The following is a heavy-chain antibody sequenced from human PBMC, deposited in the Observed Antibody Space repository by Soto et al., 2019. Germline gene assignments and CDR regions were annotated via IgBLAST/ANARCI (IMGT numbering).Heavy chain of an antibody. CDR3: AKDPNPVVAATFDYFDY. V-gene: IGHV3-23*01. J-gene: IGHJ4*02. CDR1: GFTFSSYA. CDR2: ISGSGGST. D-gene: IGHD2-15*01. Sequence: GGSLRLSCAASGFTFSSYAMSWVRQAPGKGLEWVSAISGSGGSTYYADSVKGRFTISRDNSKNTLYLQMNSLRAEDTAVYYCAKDPNPVVAATFDYFDYWGQGTLVTVSS.